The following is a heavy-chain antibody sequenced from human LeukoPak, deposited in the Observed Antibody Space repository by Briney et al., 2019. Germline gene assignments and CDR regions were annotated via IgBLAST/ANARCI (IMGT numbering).Heavy chain of an antibody. J-gene: IGHJ4*02. V-gene: IGHV1-69*01. D-gene: IGHD3-10*01. CDR3: ATGYNFGSGGFDF. CDR1: GGTFNNYA. Sequence: SVCLSCKASGGTFNNYAIIWVRQAPGQGLEWMGGIIPIFGTVKIAQKFQGRVTITADESTSTAYMDLSSLRSEDTAVYYYATGYNFGSGGFDFWGQGTLLTVPS. CDR2: IIPIFGTV.